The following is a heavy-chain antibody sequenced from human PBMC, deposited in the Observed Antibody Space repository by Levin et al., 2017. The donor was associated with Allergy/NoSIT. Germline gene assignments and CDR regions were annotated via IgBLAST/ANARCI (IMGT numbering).Heavy chain of an antibody. CDR3: ARDLAGSRSLFRH. V-gene: IGHV4-61*02. J-gene: IGHJ4*02. CDR1: GASINSGSYF. Sequence: PSETLSLTCAVSGASINSGSYFWSWIRQPAGKGLEWIGRIYTSGSTNYNPSLKSRVTISVDTSKNQFSLKLTSVTAADTAVYFCARDLAGSRSLFRHWGQGTLVTVSS. CDR2: IYTSGST. D-gene: IGHD3-10*01.